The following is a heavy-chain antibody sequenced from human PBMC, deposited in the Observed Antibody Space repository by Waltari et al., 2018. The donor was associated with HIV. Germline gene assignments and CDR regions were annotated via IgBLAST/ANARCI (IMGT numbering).Heavy chain of an antibody. J-gene: IGHJ6*02. CDR1: GYSISSGYY. D-gene: IGHD2-2*01. Sequence: QVQLQESGPGLVKPSETLSLTCAVSGYSISSGYYWGWIRQPPGKGLEWIGSIYHRGSTYYNPSLKSRVTISVDTSKNQFSLKLSSVTAADTAVYYCARDAVVPAAMDYYYYYGMDVWGQGTTVTVSS. CDR2: IYHRGST. CDR3: ARDAVVPAAMDYYYYYGMDV. V-gene: IGHV4-38-2*02.